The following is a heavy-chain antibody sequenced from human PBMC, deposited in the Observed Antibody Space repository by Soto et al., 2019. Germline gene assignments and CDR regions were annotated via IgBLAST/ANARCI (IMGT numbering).Heavy chain of an antibody. D-gene: IGHD5-12*01. CDR2: IYYDGSNK. CDR1: GFTFSSYG. J-gene: IGHJ5*02. Sequence: QVQLVESGGGVVQPGRSLRLSCAASGFTFSSYGIHWVRQAPGKGLEWVAVIYYDGSNKYYADSVKGRFTISRDNSKNTLDLQMTSLRADDTAVYYCARGHGVATTMGWFDRWGQGTMVTVSS. V-gene: IGHV3-33*01. CDR3: ARGHGVATTMGWFDR.